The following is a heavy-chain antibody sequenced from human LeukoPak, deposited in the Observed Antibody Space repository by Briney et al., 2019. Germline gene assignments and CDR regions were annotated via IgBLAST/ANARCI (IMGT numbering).Heavy chain of an antibody. V-gene: IGHV1-2*02. CDR2: INPNSGGT. D-gene: IGHD5-18*01. Sequence: ASVKVSCKASGYTFTGYYMHWVRQAPGQGLEWRGWINPNSGGTNYAQKFQGRVTMTRDMSISTAYMELSRLRSHDTAVYYCARTGDTAMPENWFDPWGQGTLVTVSS. J-gene: IGHJ5*02. CDR1: GYTFTGYY. CDR3: ARTGDTAMPENWFDP.